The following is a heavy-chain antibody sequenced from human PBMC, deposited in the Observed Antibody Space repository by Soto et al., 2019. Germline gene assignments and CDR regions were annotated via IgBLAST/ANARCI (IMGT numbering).Heavy chain of an antibody. D-gene: IGHD3-22*01. CDR3: ARVRYYDSSGYYYGYYFDY. CDR2: ISSSGSTI. V-gene: IGHV3-11*01. CDR1: GFTFSDYY. Sequence: PGGSLRLSCAASGFTFSDYYMSWIRQAPGKGLEWVSYISSSGSTIYYADSVKGRFTISRDNAKNSLYLQMNGLRAEDTAVYYCARVRYYDSSGYYYGYYFDYWGQGTLVTVSS. J-gene: IGHJ4*02.